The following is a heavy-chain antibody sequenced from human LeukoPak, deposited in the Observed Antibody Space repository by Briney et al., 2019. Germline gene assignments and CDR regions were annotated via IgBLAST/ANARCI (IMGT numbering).Heavy chain of an antibody. CDR1: GFTFSNYW. V-gene: IGHV3-7*01. Sequence: GGSLRLSCAASGFTFSNYWMSWVRQAPGKGLEWVANIKQDGSEKYYVDSVKGRFTISRDNAKNSLYLQMNSLRAEDTAVYYCARDEDCTNGVCYKMGYFDLWGRGTLVTVSS. CDR2: IKQDGSEK. J-gene: IGHJ2*01. D-gene: IGHD2-8*01. CDR3: ARDEDCTNGVCYKMGYFDL.